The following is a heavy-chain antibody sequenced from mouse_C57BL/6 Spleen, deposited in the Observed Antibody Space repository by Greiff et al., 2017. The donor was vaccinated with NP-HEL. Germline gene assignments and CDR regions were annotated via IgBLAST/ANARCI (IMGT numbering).Heavy chain of an antibody. CDR3: ARGELGEGEYYFDY. CDR1: GYSITSGYY. Sequence: EVKLMESGPGLVKPSQSLSLTCSVTGYSITSGYYWNWIRQFPGNKLEWMGYISYDGSNNYNPSLKNRISITRDTSKNQFFLKLNSVTTEDTATYYCARGELGEGEYYFDYWGQGTTLTVSS. J-gene: IGHJ2*01. CDR2: ISYDGSN. D-gene: IGHD4-1*01. V-gene: IGHV3-6*01.